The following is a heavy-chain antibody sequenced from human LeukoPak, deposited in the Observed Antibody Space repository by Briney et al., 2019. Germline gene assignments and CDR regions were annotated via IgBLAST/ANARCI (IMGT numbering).Heavy chain of an antibody. V-gene: IGHV3-43*01. J-gene: IGHJ4*02. CDR2: ISWDGGST. D-gene: IGHD3-16*01. CDR1: GFTFDGFS. CDR3: VKDLANSYAFDS. Sequence: GGSLRLSCAASGFTFDGFSMYWVRQPPGKGLEWVSLISWDGGSTYYADSVKGRFTISRDNSKNSLYLQMHSLRTEDTALYYCVKDLANSYAFDSWGQGTLVTVSS.